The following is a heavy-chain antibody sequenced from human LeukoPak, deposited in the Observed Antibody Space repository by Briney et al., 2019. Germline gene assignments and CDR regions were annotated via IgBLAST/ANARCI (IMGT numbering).Heavy chain of an antibody. J-gene: IGHJ6*02. V-gene: IGHV3-23*01. CDR2: ISGSGGST. CDR3: ANWPTSTYYYYGMDV. CDR1: GFTFSSYA. Sequence: GGSLRLSCAASGFTFSSYAMGWVRQAPGKGLEWVSAISGSGGSTYYADSVKGRFTISRDNSKNTLYPQMNSLRAEDTAVYYCANWPTSTYYYYGMDVWGQGTTVTVSS.